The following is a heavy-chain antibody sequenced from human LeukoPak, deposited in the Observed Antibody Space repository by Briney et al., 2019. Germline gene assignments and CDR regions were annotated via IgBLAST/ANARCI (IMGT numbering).Heavy chain of an antibody. V-gene: IGHV3-23*01. CDR3: AKDYSAAPQTFDY. CDR2: INGDGIST. Sequence: GGSLRLSCAASGFTFSSYAMSWVRQAPGKGLEWVSAINGDGISTYYADSVKGRFIISRDNSKNTLYLQMNSLRAEDTAVYYCAKDYSAAPQTFDYWGQGTLVTVSS. CDR1: GFTFSSYA. D-gene: IGHD2-2*01. J-gene: IGHJ4*02.